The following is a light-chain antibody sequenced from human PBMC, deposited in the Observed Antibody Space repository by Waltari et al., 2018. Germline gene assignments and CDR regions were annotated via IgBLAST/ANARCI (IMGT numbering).Light chain of an antibody. J-gene: IGKJ4*01. CDR3: LQFTDWPPSLT. Sequence: EIVMTQSPATLSVSPGESATLSCRASQNIGSNLGWYQQKPGQAPRLVIYGASTRATDVPARFRGSGSGTEFTLTISSLQSEDFAVYYCLQFTDWPPSLTFGGGTKVQIK. V-gene: IGKV3-15*01. CDR1: QNIGSN. CDR2: GAS.